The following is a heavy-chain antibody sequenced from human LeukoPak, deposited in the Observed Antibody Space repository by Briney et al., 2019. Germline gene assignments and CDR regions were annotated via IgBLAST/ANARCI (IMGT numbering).Heavy chain of an antibody. D-gene: IGHD2-8*01. Sequence: PGGSLRLSCAASGFTFSSYAMHWVRQAPGKGLEYVSSISGNGGTTYYAKSVKGRFTISRDNSKNTLYLQMGSLRAEDMAVYYCARGPLYCTNGVCYPCYFDYWGQGTLVTVSS. CDR1: GFTFSSYA. CDR2: ISGNGGTT. J-gene: IGHJ4*02. CDR3: ARGPLYCTNGVCYPCYFDY. V-gene: IGHV3-64*01.